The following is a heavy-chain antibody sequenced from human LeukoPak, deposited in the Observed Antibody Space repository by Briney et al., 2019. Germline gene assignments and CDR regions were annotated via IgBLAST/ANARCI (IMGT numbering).Heavy chain of an antibody. CDR3: ARDRRYYYDSSGYIGPFDY. J-gene: IGHJ4*02. V-gene: IGHV1-46*01. CDR2: INPSGGST. Sequence: EASVKVSCKASVYTFTSYYMHWVRQAPGQGLEWMGIINPSGGSTSYAQKFQGRVTMTRDTSMSTVYMELSSLRSEDTAVYYCARDRRYYYDSSGYIGPFDYWGQGTLVTVSS. D-gene: IGHD3-22*01. CDR1: VYTFTSYY.